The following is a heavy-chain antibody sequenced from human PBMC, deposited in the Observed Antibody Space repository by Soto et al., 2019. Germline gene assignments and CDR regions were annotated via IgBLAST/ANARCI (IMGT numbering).Heavy chain of an antibody. V-gene: IGHV1-2*04. J-gene: IGHJ6*02. CDR3: ARGNSTDCSNGVCSFFYNHEMDV. D-gene: IGHD2-8*01. Sequence: QVQLVQSGAEVKKPGASVKVSCMASGYSFSDYHIYWVRQAPGQGLEWLGRINPKSGGTSTAQKFQGWVTMTRDTSSSTAYMELTRLKSDDTAVYFCARGNSTDCSNGVCSFFYNHEMDVWGQGTTVTVSS. CDR2: INPKSGGT. CDR1: GYSFSDYH.